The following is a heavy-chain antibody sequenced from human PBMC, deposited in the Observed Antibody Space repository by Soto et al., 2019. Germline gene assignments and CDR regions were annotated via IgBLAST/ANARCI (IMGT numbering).Heavy chain of an antibody. J-gene: IGHJ4*02. Sequence: SETLSLTCTVSGGSISSYYWSWIRQPPGKGLEWIGYIYYSGSTNYNPSLKSRVTISVDTSKNQFSLKLSSVTAADTAVYYCASTAHSSGWYSGGFDYWGQGTLVTVS. V-gene: IGHV4-59*01. CDR2: IYYSGST. D-gene: IGHD6-19*01. CDR3: ASTAHSSGWYSGGFDY. CDR1: GGSISSYY.